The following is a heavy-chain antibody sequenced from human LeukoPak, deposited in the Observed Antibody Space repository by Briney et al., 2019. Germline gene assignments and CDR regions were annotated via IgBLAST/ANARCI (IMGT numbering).Heavy chain of an antibody. D-gene: IGHD3-22*01. V-gene: IGHV4-39*07. CDR3: ARALDSSGYYYLVFDY. Sequence: SETLSLTCTVSGGSISSSSYYWGCIRQPPGKGLEWIGSIYYSGSTYYNPSLKSRVTISVDTSKNQFSLKLNSVTAADTAVYYCARALDSSGYYYLVFDYWGQGTLVTVSS. J-gene: IGHJ4*02. CDR2: IYYSGST. CDR1: GGSISSSSYY.